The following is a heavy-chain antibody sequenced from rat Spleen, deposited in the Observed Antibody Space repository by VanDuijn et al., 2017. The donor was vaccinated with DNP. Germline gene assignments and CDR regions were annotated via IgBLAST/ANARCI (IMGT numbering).Heavy chain of an antibody. Sequence: EVQLQESGPGLVKPSQSLSLTCSVTGYSITSNYWGWIRKFPGNKMEWIGHITYSGTTNYNPSLKSRISITRDTSKNQFFLHLNSVTTEDTATYYCARWSNYFDYWGRGVMVTVSS. CDR2: ITYSGTT. V-gene: IGHV3-1*01. CDR1: GYSITSNY. CDR3: ARWSNYFDY. J-gene: IGHJ2*01.